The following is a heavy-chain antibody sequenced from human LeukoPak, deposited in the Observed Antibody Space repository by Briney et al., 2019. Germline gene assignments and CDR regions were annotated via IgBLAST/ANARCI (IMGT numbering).Heavy chain of an antibody. D-gene: IGHD3-10*02. CDR3: ARRRTMFGYFAGEFDY. Sequence: ASETLSLTCTVSGGSISSSSYYWGWIRQPPGKGLEWIGSIYYSGSTNNNPSLKSRGTISVDTSKNQFSLKLSSVTAADTAVYYCARRRTMFGYFAGEFDYWGQGTLVTVSS. CDR1: GGSISSSSYY. J-gene: IGHJ4*02. CDR2: IYYSGST. V-gene: IGHV4-39*01.